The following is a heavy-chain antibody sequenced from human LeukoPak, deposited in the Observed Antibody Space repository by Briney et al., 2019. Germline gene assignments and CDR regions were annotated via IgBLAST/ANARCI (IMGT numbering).Heavy chain of an antibody. J-gene: IGHJ6*02. V-gene: IGHV4-4*07. D-gene: IGHD2-15*01. CDR1: GGSISSYY. CDR3: ARGGACSGGSCYPSHYYGMDV. CDR2: IYSSGST. Sequence: SETLSLTCTVSGGSISSYYWSWIRQPAGKGLEWIGRIYSSGSTNYNPSLKSRVTMSVDTSKNQFSLKLSSVTAADTAVYYCARGGACSGGSCYPSHYYGMDVWGQGTTVTVSS.